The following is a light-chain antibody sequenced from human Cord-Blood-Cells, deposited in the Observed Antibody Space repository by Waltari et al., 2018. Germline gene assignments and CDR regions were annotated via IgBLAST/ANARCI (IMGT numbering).Light chain of an antibody. J-gene: IGLJ1*01. Sequence: QSALTQPASVSGSPGQSITISCTGTSRDVGRYNLVSWYQQHPGKAPKLMIYEVSKRPSGVSNRFSGSKSGNTASLTISGLQAEDEADYYCCSYAGSSFVFGTGTKVTVL. V-gene: IGLV2-23*02. CDR3: CSYAGSSFV. CDR1: SRDVGRYNL. CDR2: EVS.